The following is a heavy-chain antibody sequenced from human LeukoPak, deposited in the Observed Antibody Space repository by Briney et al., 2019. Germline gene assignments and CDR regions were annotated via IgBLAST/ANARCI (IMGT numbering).Heavy chain of an antibody. Sequence: GGSLRLSCAASGFAFSSYAMHWVRQAPGKGLEWVAVISYDGSNKYYADSVKGRFTISRDNSKNTLYLQMNSLRAEDTAVYYCARNSLEYSSLDYWGQGTLVTVSS. J-gene: IGHJ4*02. CDR1: GFAFSSYA. CDR3: ARNSLEYSSLDY. V-gene: IGHV3-30*04. D-gene: IGHD6-6*01. CDR2: ISYDGSNK.